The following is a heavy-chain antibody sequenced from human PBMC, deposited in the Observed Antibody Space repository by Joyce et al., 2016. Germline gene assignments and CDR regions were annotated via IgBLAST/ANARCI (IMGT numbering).Heavy chain of an antibody. J-gene: IGHJ6*02. D-gene: IGHD7-27*01. CDR2: IYYSGST. CDR1: GGSISIHY. V-gene: IGHV4-59*11. CDR3: ARGLGTPYGMDV. Sequence: QVQLQESGPGLVKPSETLSLTCTVSGGSISIHYWSWIRQPPGKRLEWMGYIYYSGSTNYNPSLKSRVTISVDTSKNQVSLKLRSVSAADTAVYYCARGLGTPYGMDVWGQGTTVTVSS.